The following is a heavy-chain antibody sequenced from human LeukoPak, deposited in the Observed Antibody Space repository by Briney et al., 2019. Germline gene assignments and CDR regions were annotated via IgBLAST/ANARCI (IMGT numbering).Heavy chain of an antibody. CDR1: GFTFSSYS. CDR3: ARRPYSDTSGRLSDV. CDR2: ISSSSSYI. D-gene: IGHD3-22*01. J-gene: IGHJ6*02. Sequence: GGSLRLSCAASGFTFSSYSMNWVRQAPGKGLEWVSSISSSSSYIYYADSVKGRFTISRDNAKNSLYLQMNSLRAEDTAVYFCARRPYSDTSGRLSDVWGQGTTVTVSS. V-gene: IGHV3-21*01.